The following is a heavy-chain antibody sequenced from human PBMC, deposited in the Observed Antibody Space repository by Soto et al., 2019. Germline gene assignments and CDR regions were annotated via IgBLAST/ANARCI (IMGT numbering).Heavy chain of an antibody. D-gene: IGHD3-3*01. Sequence: ASVKVSCKASGYTFTGYFIHWVRQAPGQGLEWVGYINPNSGATKYAPRFQGRVTMTSDTSIRTAYMDLSNLRSDDTAVYYCARGGGTILAPLPWGQGTPVTVSS. CDR2: INPNSGAT. CDR1: GYTFTGYF. CDR3: ARGGGTILAPLP. V-gene: IGHV1-2*02. J-gene: IGHJ5*02.